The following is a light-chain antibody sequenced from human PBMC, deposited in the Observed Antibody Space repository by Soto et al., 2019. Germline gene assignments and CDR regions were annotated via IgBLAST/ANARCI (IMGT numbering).Light chain of an antibody. CDR2: GAS. CDR1: QSVSSTY. Sequence: EIVLTQSPGTLSLSPGERATLSCRASQSVSSTYLAWYQQRPGQAPRLLMYGASSRATGIPDRFSGSGSGTDFNLVISRLEPEDFAVYYCQQYGSSPRTFGPGTKVDIK. CDR3: QQYGSSPRT. J-gene: IGKJ3*01. V-gene: IGKV3-20*01.